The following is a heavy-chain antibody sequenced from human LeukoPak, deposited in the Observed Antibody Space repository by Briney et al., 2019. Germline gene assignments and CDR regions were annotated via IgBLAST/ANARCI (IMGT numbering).Heavy chain of an antibody. V-gene: IGHV1-46*01. CDR1: GYTFTSYY. D-gene: IGHD3-22*01. Sequence: ASVKVPCKASGYTFTSYYMHWVRQAPGQGLEWMGMINPSGGSTSYAQKFQGRVTMTRDTSTTTVYMELSSLRSEDTAMYYCARVDSSGYIHDYWGQGTLVTVSS. CDR3: ARVDSSGYIHDY. CDR2: INPSGGST. J-gene: IGHJ4*02.